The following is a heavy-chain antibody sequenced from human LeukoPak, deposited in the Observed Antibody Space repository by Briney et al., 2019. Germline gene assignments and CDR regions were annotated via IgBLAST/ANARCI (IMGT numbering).Heavy chain of an antibody. Sequence: SETLSLTCAVSGASISSSYWSWIRQPPGKGLEWIGYINYSGNTKYNPSLESRVTISVDASNNQFSLKLSSVTAADTAVYYCARVYIASPGQFDPWGQGTLVTVSS. J-gene: IGHJ5*02. V-gene: IGHV4-59*08. CDR3: ARVYIASPGQFDP. CDR1: GASISSSY. CDR2: INYSGNT. D-gene: IGHD5-12*01.